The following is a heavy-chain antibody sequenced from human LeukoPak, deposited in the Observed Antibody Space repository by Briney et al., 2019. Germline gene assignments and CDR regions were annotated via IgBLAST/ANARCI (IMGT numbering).Heavy chain of an antibody. CDR1: GFTVSSNY. CDR2: IYSGGST. J-gene: IGHJ4*02. CDR3: ARVLRGSGSCFDY. D-gene: IGHD2-15*01. V-gene: IGHV3-66*01. Sequence: GGSLRLSCAASGFTVSSNYMTWVRQAPGKGLEWVSIIYSGGSTYYAEYVKGRFTISRDNSKNTLYLQMNSLRAEDTAVYYCARVLRGSGSCFDYWGQGTLVTVSS.